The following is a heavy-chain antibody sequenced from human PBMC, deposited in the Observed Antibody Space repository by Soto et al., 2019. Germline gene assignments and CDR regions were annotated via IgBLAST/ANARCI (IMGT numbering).Heavy chain of an antibody. Sequence: SETLSLTCTFSVVSINTFYWSCVRHPAGRGLEWIGRIFSSGSTSFNPSLESRVAMSVDTSKNHFSLNLSSVTAADMAVYYCAREGSYSAYNFAHGIPSWSFDFWGQGALVTVSS. CDR2: IFSSGST. J-gene: IGHJ4*02. D-gene: IGHD5-12*01. CDR3: AREGSYSAYNFAHGIPSWSFDF. V-gene: IGHV4-4*07. CDR1: VVSINTFY.